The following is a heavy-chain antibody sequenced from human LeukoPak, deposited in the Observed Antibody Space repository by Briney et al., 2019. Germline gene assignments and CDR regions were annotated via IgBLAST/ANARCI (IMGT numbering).Heavy chain of an antibody. Sequence: GGSLRLSCAASGFTFSSYAMHWVRQAPGKGLEWVAVISYDGSNKYYADSVKGRFTISRDNSKNTLYLQMNSLRAEDTAVYYCARAEGVNYDFWSENWFDLWGQGTLVTVSS. V-gene: IGHV3-30-3*01. J-gene: IGHJ5*02. CDR3: ARAEGVNYDFWSENWFDL. CDR2: ISYDGSNK. CDR1: GFTFSSYA. D-gene: IGHD3-3*01.